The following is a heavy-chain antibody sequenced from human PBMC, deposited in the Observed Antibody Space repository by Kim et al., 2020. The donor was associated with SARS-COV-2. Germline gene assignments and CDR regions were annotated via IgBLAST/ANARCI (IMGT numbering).Heavy chain of an antibody. V-gene: IGHV3-11*01. D-gene: IGHD3-10*01. Sequence: GGSLRLSCAASGFTFSDFYMTWIRQAPGKGLEWVSYITGSGTNKYYADSVKGRFTISRDNSKQSLFLQMNSLRAEDTAVYWCARVYYDSGNYYRSDSYTGMDVWGQGTTVTVSS. CDR3: ARVYYDSGNYYRSDSYTGMDV. CDR2: ITGSGTNK. J-gene: IGHJ6*02. CDR1: GFTFSDFY.